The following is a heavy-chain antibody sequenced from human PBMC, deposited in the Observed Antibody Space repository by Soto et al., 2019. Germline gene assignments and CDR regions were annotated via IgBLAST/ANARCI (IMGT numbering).Heavy chain of an antibody. D-gene: IGHD4-17*01. Sequence: QVQLQESGPGLVKPSETLSLTCTVSGGSISSYYWSWIRQPPGKGLEWIGYIYYSGSTNYNPSLKSRVTISVDTSKNQFSLKLSSVTAADTAVYYCARLPLSGDYADYWGQGTLVTVSS. CDR2: IYYSGST. CDR3: ARLPLSGDYADY. V-gene: IGHV4-59*08. J-gene: IGHJ4*02. CDR1: GGSISSYY.